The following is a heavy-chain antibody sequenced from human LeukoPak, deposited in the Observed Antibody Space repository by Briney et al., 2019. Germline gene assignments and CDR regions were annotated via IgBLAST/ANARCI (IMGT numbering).Heavy chain of an antibody. J-gene: IGHJ4*02. CDR1: VGTFSSYA. D-gene: IGHD2-15*01. CDR3: ARYCSGGSCPKGYFDY. Sequence: SVKVSCKASVGTFSSYAISWVRQAPGQGLEWMGGIIPIFGTANYAQKFQGRVTTTADESTSTAYMELSSLRSEDTAVYYCARYCSGGSCPKGYFDYWGQGTLVTVSS. CDR2: IIPIFGTA. V-gene: IGHV1-69*13.